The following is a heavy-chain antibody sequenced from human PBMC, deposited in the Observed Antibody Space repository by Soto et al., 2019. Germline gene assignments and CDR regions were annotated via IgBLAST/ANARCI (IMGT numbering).Heavy chain of an antibody. CDR3: ARTRASSGYLFFDY. V-gene: IGHV4-31*03. CDR2: IYYSGST. Sequence: SETLSLTCTVSGGSISSGGYYWSWIRQHPGKGLEWIGYIYYSGSTYYNPSLKSRVTISVDTSKNQFSLKLSSVTAADTAVYYCARTRASSGYLFFDYWGQGTLVTVSS. CDR1: GGSISSGGYY. J-gene: IGHJ4*02. D-gene: IGHD3-22*01.